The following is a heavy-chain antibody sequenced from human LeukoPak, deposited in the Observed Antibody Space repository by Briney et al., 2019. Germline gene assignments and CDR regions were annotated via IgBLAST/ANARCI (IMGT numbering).Heavy chain of an antibody. Sequence: SETLSLTCTVSGGSISSYYWGWIRQPPGKGLEWIGYIYTSGSTNYNPSLKSRVTISVDTTKNQFSLKLSSVTAADTAVYYCARLRRDGYNYGPTFDYWGQGTLVTVSS. V-gene: IGHV4-4*09. D-gene: IGHD5-24*01. CDR2: IYTSGST. J-gene: IGHJ4*02. CDR3: ARLRRDGYNYGPTFDY. CDR1: GGSISSYY.